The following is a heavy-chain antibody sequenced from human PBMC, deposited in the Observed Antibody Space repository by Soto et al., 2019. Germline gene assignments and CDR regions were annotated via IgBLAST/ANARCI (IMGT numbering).Heavy chain of an antibody. CDR2: IIPIFGTA. V-gene: IGHV1-69*13. Sequence: SVKVSCKASGGTFSSYAISWVRQAPGQGLEWMGGIIPIFGTANYAQKFQGRVTITADESTSTAYMELSSLRSEDTAVYYCARVRPYGGNPDYWGQGTLVTVSS. CDR3: ARVRPYGGNPDY. J-gene: IGHJ4*02. CDR1: GGTFSSYA. D-gene: IGHD4-17*01.